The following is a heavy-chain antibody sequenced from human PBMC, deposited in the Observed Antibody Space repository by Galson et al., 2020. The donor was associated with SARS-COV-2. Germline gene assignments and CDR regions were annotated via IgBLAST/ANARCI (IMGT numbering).Heavy chain of an antibody. CDR1: GGSISSGGYY. CDR2: IYYSGST. J-gene: IGHJ4*02. V-gene: IGHV4-31*03. Sequence: SETLSLTCTVSGGSISSGGYYWSWIRQHPGKGLEWIGYIYYSGSTYYNPSLKSRVTISVDTSKNQFSLKLSSVTGADTAVYYCARTITMIGHDYWGQGTLVTVSS. D-gene: IGHD3-22*01. CDR3: ARTITMIGHDY.